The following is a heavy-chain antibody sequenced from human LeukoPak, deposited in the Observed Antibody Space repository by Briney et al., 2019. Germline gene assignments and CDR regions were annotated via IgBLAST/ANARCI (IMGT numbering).Heavy chain of an antibody. CDR2: INPSGGST. J-gene: IGHJ3*02. D-gene: IGHD3-22*01. V-gene: IGHV1-46*01. Sequence: ASVKVSCKASGYTFTSYYMHWLRQAPGQGLEWMGIINPSGGSTSYAQKFQGRVTMTRDMSTSTVYMELSSLRSEDTAVYYCARGGDSSGYPDAFDIWGQGTMVTVSS. CDR3: ARGGDSSGYPDAFDI. CDR1: GYTFTSYY.